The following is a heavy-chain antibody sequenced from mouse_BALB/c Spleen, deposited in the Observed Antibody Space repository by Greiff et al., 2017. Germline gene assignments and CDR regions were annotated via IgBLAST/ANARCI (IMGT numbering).Heavy chain of an antibody. J-gene: IGHJ2*01. CDR1: GFTFSSYA. D-gene: IGHD2-4*01. V-gene: IGHV5-9-3*01. CDR3: ARQDDYDDYFDY. Sequence: EVKVVESGGGLVKPGGSLKLSCAASGFTFSSYAMSWVRQTPEKRLEWVATISSGGSYTYYPDSVKGRFTISRDNAKNTLYLQMSSLRSEDTAMYYCARQDDYDDYFDYWGQGTTLTVSS. CDR2: ISSGGSYT.